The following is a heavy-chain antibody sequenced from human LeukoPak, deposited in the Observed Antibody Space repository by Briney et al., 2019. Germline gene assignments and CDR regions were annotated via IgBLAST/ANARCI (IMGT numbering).Heavy chain of an antibody. CDR2: ISSSGSTI. CDR1: GFTFSSYE. CDR3: ARETMVVNDAFDI. V-gene: IGHV3-48*03. D-gene: IGHD4-23*01. Sequence: GGSLRLSCAASGFTFSSYEMNWVRQAPGKGLEWVSYISSSGSTIYYADSVKGRFTISRDNAKNSLYLQMNSLRAEDTAVYYCARETMVVNDAFDIRGQGTMVTVSS. J-gene: IGHJ3*02.